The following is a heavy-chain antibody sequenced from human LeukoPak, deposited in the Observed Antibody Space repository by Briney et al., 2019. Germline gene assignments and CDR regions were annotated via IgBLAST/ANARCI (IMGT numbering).Heavy chain of an antibody. D-gene: IGHD3-22*01. CDR2: INPNSGGT. J-gene: IGHJ4*02. CDR1: GYTFTGYH. Sequence: ASVKVSCKASGYTFTGYHMHWVRQAPGQGLEWMGWINPNSGGTNYAQKFQGRVTMTRDTSISTAYMELSRLRSDDTAVYYCARTSMIVVVSPFDYWAREPWSPSPQ. CDR3: ARTSMIVVVSPFDY. V-gene: IGHV1-2*02.